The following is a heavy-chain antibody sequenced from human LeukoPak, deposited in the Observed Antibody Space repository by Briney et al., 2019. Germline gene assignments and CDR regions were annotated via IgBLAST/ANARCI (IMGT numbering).Heavy chain of an antibody. CDR2: IRSKAYGGTT. CDR3: TRATPRAFVI. J-gene: IGHJ3*02. V-gene: IGHV3-49*04. CDR1: GFTFGDYA. Sequence: GGSLRLSCTASGFTFGDYAMSWVRQAPGKGLEWVGFIRSKAYGGTTEYAASVKGRFTISRDDSKSIAYLQMNSLKTEDTAVYYCTRATPRAFVIWGQGTMVTVSS.